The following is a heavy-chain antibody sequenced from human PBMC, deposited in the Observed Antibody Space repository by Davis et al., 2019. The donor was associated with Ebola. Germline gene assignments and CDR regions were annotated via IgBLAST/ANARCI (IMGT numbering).Heavy chain of an antibody. V-gene: IGHV3-30-3*01. J-gene: IGHJ4*02. CDR1: GFTFSSYA. CDR3: AKELLTNWNYVAY. Sequence: GESLKISCAASGFTFSSYAMHWVRQAPGKGLEWVAVISYDGSNKYYPDSVKGRFTISRDNSKNTLYLQMNSLRAEDTAVYYCAKELLTNWNYVAYWGQGTLVTVSS. CDR2: ISYDGSNK. D-gene: IGHD1-1*01.